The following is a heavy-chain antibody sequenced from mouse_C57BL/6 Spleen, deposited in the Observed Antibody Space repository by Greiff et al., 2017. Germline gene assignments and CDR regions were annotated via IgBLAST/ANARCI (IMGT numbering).Heavy chain of an antibody. CDR2: ISSGSSTN. D-gene: IGHD4-1*01. J-gene: IGHJ3*01. CDR3: AGSLTGGFAY. Sequence: EVMLVESGGGLVKPGGSLKLSCAASGFTFSDYGMHWVRQAPEKGLEWVAYISSGSSTNYYADTVKGRFTISRDNAKNTLFLQMTSLRSEDTAMYYCAGSLTGGFAYWGQGTLVTVSA. CDR1: GFTFSDYG. V-gene: IGHV5-17*01.